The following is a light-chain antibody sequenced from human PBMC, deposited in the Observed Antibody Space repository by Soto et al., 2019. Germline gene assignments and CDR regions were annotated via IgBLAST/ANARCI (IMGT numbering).Light chain of an antibody. V-gene: IGKV3-20*01. CDR2: GAS. J-gene: IGKJ5*01. CDR1: QSVSSSY. Sequence: EIVLTQSPGTLSLSPGERATLSCRASQSVSSSYLAWYQQKPGQAPRLLIWGASSRATGIPDRFSGSGSGTDFTLTISRLEPEDFAVHYCQQYGSSPPITFGQGTRLEIK. CDR3: QQYGSSPPIT.